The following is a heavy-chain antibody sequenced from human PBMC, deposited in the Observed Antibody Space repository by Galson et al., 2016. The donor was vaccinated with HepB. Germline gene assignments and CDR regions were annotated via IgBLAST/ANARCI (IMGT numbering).Heavy chain of an antibody. J-gene: IGHJ4*02. CDR2: ISYDGSAK. CDR3: AKDSSRWHSVGDS. D-gene: IGHD6-13*01. V-gene: IGHV3-30*18. Sequence: SLRLSCAASGFTFSDYGMHWVRQAPGKGLEWVAVISYDGSAKYYADFGKGRFSISRDNSNNTLYLRMNSLRPEDTAIYYCAKDSSRWHSVGDSWGQGTLVTVSS. CDR1: GFTFSDYG.